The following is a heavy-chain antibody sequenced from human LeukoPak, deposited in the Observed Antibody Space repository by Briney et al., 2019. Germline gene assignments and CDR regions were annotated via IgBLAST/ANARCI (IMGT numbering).Heavy chain of an antibody. CDR1: GDSVSSNSAA. CDR3: ARGRRSSSWYRDYYYYMDV. V-gene: IGHV6-1*01. Sequence: PSQTLSLTCAISGDSVSSNSAAWDWIRQSPSRVLEWLGRTYYRSKRYNDYAVSVKRRITINPDTSKNQFYLQLNSVTPEGTAVYYCARGRRSSSWYRDYYYYMDVWGKGTTVTVSS. D-gene: IGHD6-13*01. J-gene: IGHJ6*03. CDR2: TYYRSKRYN.